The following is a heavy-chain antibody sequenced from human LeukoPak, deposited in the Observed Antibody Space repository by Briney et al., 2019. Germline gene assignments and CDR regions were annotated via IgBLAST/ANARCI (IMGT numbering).Heavy chain of an antibody. Sequence: GRSLRLSCAASGFSFSTYGMHWVRQAPGKGLEWVAFIYYDGSNIYYADHVKGRFTISRDISKNTLYLQMDSLRAEDTAIYYCARDWKTNSFDYWGQGTLVTVSS. CDR1: GFSFSTYG. D-gene: IGHD1-1*01. J-gene: IGHJ4*02. V-gene: IGHV3-33*08. CDR3: ARDWKTNSFDY. CDR2: IYYDGSNI.